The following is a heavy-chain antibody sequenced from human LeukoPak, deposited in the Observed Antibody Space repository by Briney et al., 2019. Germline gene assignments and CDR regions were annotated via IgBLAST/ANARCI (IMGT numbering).Heavy chain of an antibody. CDR1: GGSISSISYY. Sequence: PSETLSLTCTVSGGSISSISYYWGWIRQPPGKGLEWIGHIYYSGSTFYNPSLNSRLSMSVDTPNKQFSLNLRSVTAADTAVYYCVRGPYGSSISNWFDPWGQGLLVTVSS. J-gene: IGHJ5*02. CDR3: VRGPYGSSISNWFDP. CDR2: IYYSGST. D-gene: IGHD3-10*01. V-gene: IGHV4-39*07.